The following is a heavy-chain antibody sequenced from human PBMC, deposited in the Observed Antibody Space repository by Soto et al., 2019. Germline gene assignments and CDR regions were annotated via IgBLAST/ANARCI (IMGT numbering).Heavy chain of an antibody. V-gene: IGHV3-23*01. D-gene: IGHD6-19*01. CDR3: AKDLRIAVAGRGGFDY. CDR2: ISGSGGST. Sequence: EVQLLESGGGLVQPGGSLRLSCAASGFTFSSYAMSWVRQAPGKGLEWVSAISGSGGSTYYADSVKGRFTISRDNSKNTLYLQMNSLGAEDTAVYYCAKDLRIAVAGRGGFDYWGQGTLVTVSS. J-gene: IGHJ4*02. CDR1: GFTFSSYA.